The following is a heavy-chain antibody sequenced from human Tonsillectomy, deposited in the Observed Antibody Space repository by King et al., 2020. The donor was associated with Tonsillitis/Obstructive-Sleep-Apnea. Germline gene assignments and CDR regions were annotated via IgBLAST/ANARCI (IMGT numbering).Heavy chain of an antibody. J-gene: IGHJ5*02. CDR2: IKQDGSEK. CDR3: AGEQYYDFWSSFHTYWFDP. CDR1: RFTFSSYW. D-gene: IGHD3-3*01. Sequence: VQLVESGGGLVQPGGSLRLSCAASRFTFSSYWMSWVRQAPGKGLEWVANIKQDGSEKYYVDSVKGRFTISRDNAKKSLYLQMNSLRAEDTAVYYCAGEQYYDFWSSFHTYWFDPWGQGTLVTVSS. V-gene: IGHV3-7*01.